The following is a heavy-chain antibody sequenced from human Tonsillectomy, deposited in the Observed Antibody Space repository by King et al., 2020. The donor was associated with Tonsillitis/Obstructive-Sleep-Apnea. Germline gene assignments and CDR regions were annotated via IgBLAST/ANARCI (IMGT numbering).Heavy chain of an antibody. V-gene: IGHV3-48*03. Sequence: VQLVESGGGLVQPGGSLRLSCAASGFTFSSYEMNWVRQAPGKGLEWVSYISSSGSTIYYADSVKGRFTISRDNAKNSLYLQMNSLRAEDTAVYYCARDQGWSLSWFDPWGQGTLVTVSS. J-gene: IGHJ5*02. CDR2: ISSSGSTI. CDR1: GFTFSSYE. D-gene: IGHD1-26*01. CDR3: ARDQGWSLSWFDP.